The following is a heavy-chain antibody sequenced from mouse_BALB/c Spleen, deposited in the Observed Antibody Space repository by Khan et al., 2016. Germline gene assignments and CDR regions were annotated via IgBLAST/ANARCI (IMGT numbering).Heavy chain of an antibody. J-gene: IGHJ3*01. CDR3: ARALYGSSYGFAY. CDR1: GFTFSDYY. Sequence: EVQLQESGGGLVKPGGSLKLSCAASGFTFSDYYMYWVRQTPEKGLEWVATISDGGSYTYYPDSVKGRFTISRDNAKNNLYLQMSSLKSEDTAMYYCARALYGSSYGFAYWGQGTLVTVSA. CDR2: ISDGGSYT. D-gene: IGHD1-1*01. V-gene: IGHV5-4*02.